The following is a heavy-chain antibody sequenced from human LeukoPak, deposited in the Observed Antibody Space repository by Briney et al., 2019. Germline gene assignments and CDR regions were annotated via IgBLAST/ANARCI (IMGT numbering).Heavy chain of an antibody. V-gene: IGHV4-39*01. Sequence: SETLSLTCTVSGGSISSSSYYWGWIRQPPGKGPEWIGSIYYSGSTYYNPSLKSRVTISVDTSKNQFSLKLSSVTAADTAVYYCARRGYDFWSGYYHDYWGQGTLVTVPS. CDR3: ARRGYDFWSGYYHDY. J-gene: IGHJ4*02. CDR1: GGSISSSSYY. D-gene: IGHD3-3*01. CDR2: IYYSGST.